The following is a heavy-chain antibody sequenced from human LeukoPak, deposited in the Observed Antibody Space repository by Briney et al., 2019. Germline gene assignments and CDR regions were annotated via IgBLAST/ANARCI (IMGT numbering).Heavy chain of an antibody. J-gene: IGHJ4*02. CDR2: INSDGSST. Sequence: GGSLRLSCAASGFTFSSYWMHWVRQAPGQGLEWVSRINSDGSSTSYADYVKGRFTISRDNAKNTLYLQMNSLRAEDTAVYYCARMRNGYGPDYWGQGTLVTVSS. D-gene: IGHD5-12*01. V-gene: IGHV3-74*01. CDR1: GFTFSSYW. CDR3: ARMRNGYGPDY.